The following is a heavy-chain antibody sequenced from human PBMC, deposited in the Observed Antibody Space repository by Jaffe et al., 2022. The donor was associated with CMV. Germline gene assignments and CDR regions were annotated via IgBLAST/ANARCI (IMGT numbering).Heavy chain of an antibody. D-gene: IGHD3-22*01. J-gene: IGHJ6*03. CDR1: GFTFDDYT. V-gene: IGHV3-43*01. Sequence: EVQLVESGGVVVQPGGSLRLSCAASGFTFDDYTMHWVRQAPGKGLEWVSLISWDGGSTYYADSVKGRFTISRDNSKNSLYLQMNSLRTEDTALYYCAKDSSSGYCCNYMDVWGKGTTVTVSS. CDR3: AKDSSSGYCCNYMDV. CDR2: ISWDGGST.